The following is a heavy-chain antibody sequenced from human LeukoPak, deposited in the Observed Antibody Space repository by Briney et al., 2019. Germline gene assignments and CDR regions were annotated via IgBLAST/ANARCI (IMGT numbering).Heavy chain of an antibody. J-gene: IGHJ4*02. CDR1: GFTFSSYA. Sequence: GSLRLSCAASGFTFSSYAMSWARQAPGKGLEWVSAISGSGGSTYYADSVKGRFTISRDNSKNTLYLQMNSLRAEDTAVYYCAKDLWYDSSGYYFSYFDYWGQGTLVTVSS. CDR3: AKDLWYDSSGYYFSYFDY. V-gene: IGHV3-23*01. D-gene: IGHD3-22*01. CDR2: ISGSGGST.